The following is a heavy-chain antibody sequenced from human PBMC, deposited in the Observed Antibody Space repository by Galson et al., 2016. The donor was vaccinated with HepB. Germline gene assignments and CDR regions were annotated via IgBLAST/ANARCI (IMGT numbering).Heavy chain of an antibody. D-gene: IGHD4-17*01. Sequence: SLRLSCAASAFTFSCCGLHWVRQAPGKGLEWVAVIWPDASNEKYADAVKGRFTISRDNSKNTVYLQMNNLRVEDTAVYYCAKEGHYGGHVYMDVGGEGTTVTGSS. V-gene: IGHV3-33*06. CDR2: IWPDASNE. J-gene: IGHJ6*03. CDR1: AFTFSCCG. CDR3: AKEGHYGGHVYMDV.